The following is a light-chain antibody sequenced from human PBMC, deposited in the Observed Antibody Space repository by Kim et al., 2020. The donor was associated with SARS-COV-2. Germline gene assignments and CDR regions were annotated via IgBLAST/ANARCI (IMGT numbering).Light chain of an antibody. CDR3: QQYISYPLT. Sequence: DIQMAQSPSSLSASVGDRITITCRASQDISSYLAWFLQKPGKVPERLIHDASNLQTGVPSRFSGSGSGTEFTLTIRSLQPEDFATYYCQQYISYPLTFGGGTKVDIK. J-gene: IGKJ4*01. V-gene: IGKV1-16*01. CDR1: QDISSY. CDR2: DAS.